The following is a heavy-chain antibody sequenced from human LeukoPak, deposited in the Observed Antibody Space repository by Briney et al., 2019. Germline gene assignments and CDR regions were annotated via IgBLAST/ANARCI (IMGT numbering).Heavy chain of an antibody. J-gene: IGHJ4*02. CDR3: ARVLQSTGGCYSFDY. V-gene: IGHV4-31*03. Sequence: SQTLPLTCTVSGGSISSGGYYWSWIRQHPGKGLEWIGYIDYSGDTYYNPSLKSRLTISVDTSKTQFSLKLSSVTAADTAVYYCARVLQSTGGCYSFDYWGQGTLVTVSS. CDR2: IDYSGDT. D-gene: IGHD2-21*02. CDR1: GGSISSGGYY.